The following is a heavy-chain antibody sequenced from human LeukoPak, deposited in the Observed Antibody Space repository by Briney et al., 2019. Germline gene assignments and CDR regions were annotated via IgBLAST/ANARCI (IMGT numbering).Heavy chain of an antibody. CDR1: GGSITSGDYY. D-gene: IGHD2-2*01. V-gene: IGHV4-30-4*01. Sequence: SETLSLTCTVSGGSITSGDYYWSWIRQPPAKGLECIGYIYYSGSTYYNPSLKSRVTISVDTSKNQFFLKLSSVTAADTVVYYCASALQDIVVVPALDYWGQGTLVTVSS. J-gene: IGHJ4*02. CDR2: IYYSGST. CDR3: ASALQDIVVVPALDY.